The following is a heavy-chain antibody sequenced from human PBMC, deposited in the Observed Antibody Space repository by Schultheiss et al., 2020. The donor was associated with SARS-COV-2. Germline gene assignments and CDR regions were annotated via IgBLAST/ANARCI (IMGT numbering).Heavy chain of an antibody. CDR1: GGTFSSYA. V-gene: IGHV1-69*06. D-gene: IGHD5-24*01. CDR3: ASGVEMATAPYYYYGMDV. Sequence: SVKVSCKASGGTFSSYAISWVRQAPGQGLEWMGGIIPIFGTANYAQKFQGRVTITADKSTSTAYMELSSLRSEDTAVYYCASGVEMATAPYYYYGMDVWGQGTTVTVSS. J-gene: IGHJ6*02. CDR2: IIPIFGTA.